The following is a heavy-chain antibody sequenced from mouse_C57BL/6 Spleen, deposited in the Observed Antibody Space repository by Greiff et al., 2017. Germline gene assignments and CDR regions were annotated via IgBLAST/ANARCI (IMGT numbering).Heavy chain of an antibody. CDR1: GYTFTSYW. V-gene: IGHV1-69*01. CDR3: ARGGSSYVWFAY. Sequence: QVQLKQPGAELVMPGASVKLSCKASGYTFTSYWMHWVKQRPGQGLEWIGEIDPSDSYTNYNQKFKGKSTLTVDKSSSTAYMQLSSLTSEDSAVYYCARGGSSYVWFAYWGQGTLVTVSA. CDR2: IDPSDSYT. D-gene: IGHD1-1*01. J-gene: IGHJ3*01.